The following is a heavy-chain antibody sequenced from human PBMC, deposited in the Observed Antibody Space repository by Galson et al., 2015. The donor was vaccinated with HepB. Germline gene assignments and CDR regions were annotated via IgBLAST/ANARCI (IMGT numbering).Heavy chain of an antibody. D-gene: IGHD5-12*01. CDR2: IDPSDSYA. CDR1: GYRFTSYW. V-gene: IGHV5-10-1*01. J-gene: IGHJ4*02. Sequence: SGAEVKQPGESLTISCKGSGYRFTSYWISWGRQVPGKGLEYMGRIDPSDSYANYGPSFQGHVTISVDKSISTAYLQWSSLTASDTAMYYCARRTGYSGYDSGDYWGQGSLVTVSS. CDR3: ARRTGYSGYDSGDY.